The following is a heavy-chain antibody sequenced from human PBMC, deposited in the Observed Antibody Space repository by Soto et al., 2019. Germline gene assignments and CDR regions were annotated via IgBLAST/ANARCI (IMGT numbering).Heavy chain of an antibody. CDR2: IYYSGST. Sequence: SETLSLTCTVSGGSISSYYWSWIRQPPGKGLEWIGYIYYSGSTNYNPSLKSRVTISVDTSKNQFSLKLSSVTAADTAVYYCARDSSGWDRDYYYGIDVWGQGTTVTVSS. V-gene: IGHV4-59*01. D-gene: IGHD6-19*01. J-gene: IGHJ6*02. CDR1: GGSISSYY. CDR3: ARDSSGWDRDYYYGIDV.